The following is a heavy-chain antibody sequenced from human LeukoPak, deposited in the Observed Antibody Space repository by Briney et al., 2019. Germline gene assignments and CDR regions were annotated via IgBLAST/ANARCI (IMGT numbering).Heavy chain of an antibody. CDR1: GYSFTSYW. V-gene: IGHV5-51*01. Sequence: GESLKISCKGSGYSFTSYWIGWVRQMPGKGLEWMGIIYPGDSDTRYSPSFQGQVTISADKFISTAYLQWSSLKASDTAMYYCARFSMTTVTPYYMDVWGKGTTVTVSS. CDR3: ARFSMTTVTPYYMDV. D-gene: IGHD4-17*01. J-gene: IGHJ6*03. CDR2: IYPGDSDT.